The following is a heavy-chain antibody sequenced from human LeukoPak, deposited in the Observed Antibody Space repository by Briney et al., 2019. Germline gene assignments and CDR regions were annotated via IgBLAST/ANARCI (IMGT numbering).Heavy chain of an antibody. J-gene: IGHJ4*02. Sequence: SETLSLTCAVYGGSFSGYYWSWIRQPPGEGLEWIGEINHSGSTNYNPSLKSRVTISVDTSKNQFSLKLSSVTAADTAVYYCARVGSSWYRYWGQGTLVTVSS. D-gene: IGHD6-13*01. CDR3: ARVGSSWYRY. CDR2: INHSGST. V-gene: IGHV4-34*01. CDR1: GGSFSGYY.